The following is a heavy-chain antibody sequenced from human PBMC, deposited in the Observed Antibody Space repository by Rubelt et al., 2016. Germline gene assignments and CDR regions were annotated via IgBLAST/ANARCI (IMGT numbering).Heavy chain of an antibody. J-gene: IGHJ4*02. CDR1: GGSISRSNYY. Sequence: QLQLQESGPGLVKPSETLSLTCSVSGGSISRSNYYWGWLRQPPGKGLEWIGSMSYSGSTSYAPSLKSRVTISVDTSKNQFALGVTAGAAADAGVYYCGTAPGDSSFRNGGYWGQGTLVTVS. CDR3: GTAPGDSSFRNGGY. CDR2: MSYSGST. D-gene: IGHD6-13*01. V-gene: IGHV4-39*01.